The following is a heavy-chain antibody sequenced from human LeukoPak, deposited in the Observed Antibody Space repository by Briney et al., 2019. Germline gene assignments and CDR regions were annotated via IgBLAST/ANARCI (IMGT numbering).Heavy chain of an antibody. D-gene: IGHD1-26*01. CDR2: IYYSGST. V-gene: IGHV4-39*07. Sequence: SETLSLTCTVSGGSISSSSYYWGWIRQPPGKGLEWIGSIYYSGSTNYNPSLKSRVTISVDTSKNQFSLKLSSVTAADTAVYYCARGVGAHFDYWGQGTLVTVSS. CDR1: GGSISSSSYY. CDR3: ARGVGAHFDY. J-gene: IGHJ4*02.